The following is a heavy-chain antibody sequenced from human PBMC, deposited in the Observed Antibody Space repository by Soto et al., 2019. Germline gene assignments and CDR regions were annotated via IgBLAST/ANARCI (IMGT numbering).Heavy chain of an antibody. D-gene: IGHD4-17*01. CDR1: GEFFTTYG. J-gene: IGHJ4*02. Sequence: QVELVQSGAEVKNPGASVTVSCKASGEFFTTYGISWVRQAPGQGLEWMGWISTYSTNTNYAPKFQGRLRLTADTSTTTAHMELRSLRPDDTAVYYCARWAGRVRDYGGTFDYWGQGSLVTVSP. V-gene: IGHV1-18*04. CDR2: ISTYSTNT. CDR3: ARWAGRVRDYGGTFDY.